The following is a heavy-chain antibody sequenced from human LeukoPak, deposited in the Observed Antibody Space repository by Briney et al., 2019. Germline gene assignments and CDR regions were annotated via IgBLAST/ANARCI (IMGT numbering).Heavy chain of an antibody. D-gene: IGHD1-1*01. J-gene: IGHJ4*02. Sequence: SETLSLTWAVYGGSFSGYSWSWIRQPPGKGLEWIGEINQSGSTNYNPSLKSRVTISVDTSKNQFSLKLSSVTAADTAVYYCEGTHQTQLDFDYWGQGTLVAVSS. CDR3: EGTHQTQLDFDY. CDR1: GGSFSGYS. V-gene: IGHV4-34*01. CDR2: INQSGST.